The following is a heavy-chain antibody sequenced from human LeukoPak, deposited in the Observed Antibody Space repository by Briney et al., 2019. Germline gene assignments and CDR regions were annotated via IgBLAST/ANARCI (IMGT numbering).Heavy chain of an antibody. V-gene: IGHV4-34*01. D-gene: IGHD2-15*01. CDR2: INHSGST. CDR3: ARIVDIVVVVAATEKGYFDY. J-gene: IGHJ4*02. CDR1: GGSFSGYY. Sequence: SETLSLTCAVYGGSFSGYYWSWIRQPPGKGLEWIGEINHSGSTNYNPSLKSRVTISVDTSKNQFSLKLSSVTAADTAVYYCARIVDIVVVVAATEKGYFDYWAREPWSPSPQ.